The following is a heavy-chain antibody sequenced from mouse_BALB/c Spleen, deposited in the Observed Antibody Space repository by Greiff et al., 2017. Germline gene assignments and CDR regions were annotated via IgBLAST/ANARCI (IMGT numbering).Heavy chain of an antibody. CDR3: AREGIYGYDGSFAY. CDR1: GFTFSSYG. J-gene: IGHJ3*01. V-gene: IGHV5-6-3*01. CDR2: INSNGGST. D-gene: IGHD2-2*01. Sequence: DVKLVESGGGLVQPGGSLKLSCAASGFTFSSYGMSWVRQTPDKRLELVATINSNGGSTYYPDSVKGRFTISRDNAKNTLYLQMSSLKSEDTAMYYCAREGIYGYDGSFAYWGQGTLVTVSA.